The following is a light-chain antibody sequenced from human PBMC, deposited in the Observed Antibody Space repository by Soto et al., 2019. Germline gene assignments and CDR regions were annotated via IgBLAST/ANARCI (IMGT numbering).Light chain of an antibody. Sequence: QSVLSQPPSASASLGASVTLTCTLSSGYSNYKVDWYQHRPGKGPRFVMRVGTGGIVGSRGDDIPDRFSVSGSGLNRYLTIQNIREEDESDYHCGTDHGDGTHFVWVFGGGTKLTVL. J-gene: IGLJ3*02. CDR2: VGTGGIVG. CDR1: SGYSNYK. CDR3: GTDHGDGTHFVWV. V-gene: IGLV9-49*01.